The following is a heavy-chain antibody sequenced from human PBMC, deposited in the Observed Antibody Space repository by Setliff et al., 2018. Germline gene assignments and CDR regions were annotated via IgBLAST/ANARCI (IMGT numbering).Heavy chain of an antibody. CDR1: GYTLTELS. J-gene: IGHJ4*02. CDR3: ATYAVLVPAALYCSSWAFDY. D-gene: IGHD2-2*01. V-gene: IGHV1-24*01. Sequence: ASVKVSCKVSGYTLTELSMRWVRQAPGKGLEWMGGFDPEDGETIYAQKFQGRVTMTEDTSTDTAYMELSSLRSEDTAVYYCATYAVLVPAALYCSSWAFDYWGQGTRVTVSS. CDR2: FDPEDGET.